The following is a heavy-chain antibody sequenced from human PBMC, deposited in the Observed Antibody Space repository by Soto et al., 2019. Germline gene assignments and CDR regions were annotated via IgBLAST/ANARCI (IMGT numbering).Heavy chain of an antibody. Sequence: QVQLVESGGGVVQAGRSLRLSCAASGFTFSSYAMHWVRQAPGKGLEWVAVISYDGSNKYYEDSVKGRFTISRDNSKNTLYLQMNILRAEDTAVYYCARVGGTKENYYYYGMDVWGQGTTVTVSS. CDR3: ARVGGTKENYYYYGMDV. J-gene: IGHJ6*02. CDR2: ISYDGSNK. CDR1: GFTFSSYA. V-gene: IGHV3-30-3*01. D-gene: IGHD3-16*01.